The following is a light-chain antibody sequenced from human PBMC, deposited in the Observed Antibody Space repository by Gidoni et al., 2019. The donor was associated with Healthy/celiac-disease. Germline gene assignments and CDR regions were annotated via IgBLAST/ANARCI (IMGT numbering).Light chain of an antibody. CDR1: PDISNY. J-gene: IGKJ1*01. V-gene: IGKV1-33*01. Sequence: QMTQSPSSLSASVVYRVAITRQATPDISNYLTWYQQKPGKAPKLLIYDASNLETGVPSRFSGSGSGTDFTFTISRLQPEDIATYYCQQYDNLPPKTFXXXTKVEIK. CDR2: DAS. CDR3: QQYDNLPPKT.